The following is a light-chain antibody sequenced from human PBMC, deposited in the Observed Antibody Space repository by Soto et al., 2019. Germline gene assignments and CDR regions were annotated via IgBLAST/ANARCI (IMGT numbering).Light chain of an antibody. CDR3: QQLNSYPQT. CDR2: DAS. CDR1: QSISSW. J-gene: IGKJ5*01. Sequence: DIQMTQSPSTLSASVVDRVTITCRASQSISSWLAWYQQKPGKAPKLLIYDASSLESGVPSRFSGSGSGTEFTLTISSLQPDDFATYFCQQLNSYPQTFGQGTRLEIK. V-gene: IGKV1-5*01.